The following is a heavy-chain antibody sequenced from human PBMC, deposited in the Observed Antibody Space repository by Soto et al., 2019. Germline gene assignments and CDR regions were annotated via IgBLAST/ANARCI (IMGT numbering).Heavy chain of an antibody. J-gene: IGHJ4*02. CDR2: ISYDGSKK. D-gene: IGHD3-22*01. CDR3: AKDTYYHDSSGYYVFDH. Sequence: QVQLVESGGGVVQPGKSLRLSCAASGFAFSSYGIHWVRQAPGKGLEWVAGISYDGSKKYYEDYVKGQFTISRDNSENPLHLQMNGLRAEDTAVYYCAKDTYYHDSSGYYVFDHWGQGTLVTVSS. CDR1: GFAFSSYG. V-gene: IGHV3-30*18.